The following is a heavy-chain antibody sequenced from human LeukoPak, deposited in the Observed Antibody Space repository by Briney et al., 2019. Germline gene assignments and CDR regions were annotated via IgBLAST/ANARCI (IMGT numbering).Heavy chain of an antibody. Sequence: ASVKVSCKASGYTFTSYYMHWVRQAPGQGLEWMGIINPSGGSTSYAQKFQGRVTMTRDMSTSTAYMELRSLRSDDTAVYYCARDAESIIAAAAALDYWGQGTLVTVSS. V-gene: IGHV1-46*01. D-gene: IGHD6-13*01. J-gene: IGHJ4*02. CDR3: ARDAESIIAAAAALDY. CDR2: INPSGGST. CDR1: GYTFTSYY.